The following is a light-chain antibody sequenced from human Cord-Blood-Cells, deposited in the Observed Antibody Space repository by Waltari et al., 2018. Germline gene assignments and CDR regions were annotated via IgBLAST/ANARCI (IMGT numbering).Light chain of an antibody. Sequence: QSVLTQPPSASGPPGQRVTIPCSGSSSNIGSNTVTWYQQLPGPAPKLLIYSNNQRPSGLPDRFSGSKSGTSASLAISGLQSEDEADYYCAAWDDSLNGWVFGGGTKLTVL. CDR3: AAWDDSLNGWV. J-gene: IGLJ3*02. CDR2: SNN. CDR1: SSNIGSNT. V-gene: IGLV1-44*01.